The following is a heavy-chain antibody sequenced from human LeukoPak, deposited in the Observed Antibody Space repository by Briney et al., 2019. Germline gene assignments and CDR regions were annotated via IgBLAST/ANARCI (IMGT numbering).Heavy chain of an antibody. J-gene: IGHJ4*02. V-gene: IGHV4-59*11. D-gene: IGHD7-27*01. Sequence: SETLSLTCTVSGSSISSHSWGWVRQPPGKGLEWIGYDSNNGNINYNPALKSRVTISVDTSKSQFSLKLRSVTAADTAVYYCARDNWGSLDYWGQGTLVTVSS. CDR3: ARDNWGSLDY. CDR2: DSNNGNI. CDR1: GSSISSHS.